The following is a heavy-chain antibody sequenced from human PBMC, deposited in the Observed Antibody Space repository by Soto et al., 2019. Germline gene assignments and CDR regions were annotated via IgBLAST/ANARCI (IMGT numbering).Heavy chain of an antibody. J-gene: IGHJ5*02. D-gene: IGHD3-10*01. Sequence: PSETLSLTCTVSGGSISSGDYYWSWIRQPPGKGLEWIGYIYYSGSTYYNPSLKSRVTISVDTSKNQFSLKLSSVTAADTAVYYCARDHRIYYYGVRNWFDPWGQGTLVTVSS. CDR1: GGSISSGDYY. CDR2: IYYSGST. CDR3: ARDHRIYYYGVRNWFDP. V-gene: IGHV4-30-4*01.